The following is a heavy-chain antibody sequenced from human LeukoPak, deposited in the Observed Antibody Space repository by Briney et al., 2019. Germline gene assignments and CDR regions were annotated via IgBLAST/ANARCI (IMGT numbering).Heavy chain of an antibody. CDR1: GGSISSGSYY. CDR2: IYHSGST. V-gene: IGHV4-39*07. Sequence: PSETLSLTCTVSGGSISSGSYYWSWIRQPPGKGLEWIGSIYHSGSTYYNPSLKSRVTISVDTSKNQFSLKLSSVTAADTAVYYCARTNRGLLLYTTLDYWGQGTLVTVSS. CDR3: ARTNRGLLLYTTLDY. J-gene: IGHJ4*02. D-gene: IGHD2-2*02.